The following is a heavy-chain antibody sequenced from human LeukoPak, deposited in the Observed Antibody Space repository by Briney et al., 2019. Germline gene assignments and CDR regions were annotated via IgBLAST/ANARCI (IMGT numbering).Heavy chain of an antibody. Sequence: PGGSLRLSCAASGFTFSDFWMSWVRQAPGKGLEWVANIKKDGSEKYYVDSVEGRFTISRDNAKNSLYLQMNSLRAEDTAVYYCAKALAMAGTFTFDIWGQGTLVTVSS. D-gene: IGHD6-19*01. CDR1: GFTFSDFW. V-gene: IGHV3-7*03. CDR3: AKALAMAGTFTFDI. CDR2: IKKDGSEK. J-gene: IGHJ3*02.